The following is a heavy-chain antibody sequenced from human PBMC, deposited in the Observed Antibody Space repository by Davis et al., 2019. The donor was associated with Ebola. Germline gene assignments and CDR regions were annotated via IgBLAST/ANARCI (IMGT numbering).Heavy chain of an antibody. D-gene: IGHD6-13*01. Sequence: GESLKISCAASGFTFSSYAMHWVRQAPGKGLEWVAVISYDGSNKYYADSVKGRFTISRDNSKNTLYLQMNSLRAEDTAVYYCARRGLAAAGDYWGQGTLVTVSS. CDR1: GFTFSSYA. CDR2: ISYDGSNK. J-gene: IGHJ4*02. CDR3: ARRGLAAAGDY. V-gene: IGHV3-30*04.